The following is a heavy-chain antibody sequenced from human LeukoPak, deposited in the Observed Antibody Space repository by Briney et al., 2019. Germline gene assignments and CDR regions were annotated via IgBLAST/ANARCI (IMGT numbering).Heavy chain of an antibody. CDR2: IYHSGST. Sequence: SETLSLTCAVSGGSISSSNWWSWVRQPPGKGLEWIGEIYHSGSTNYNPSLKSRATISVDKSKNQFSLKLSSVTAADTAVYYCARVPIAVAGTCFDYWGQGTLVTVSS. CDR1: GGSISSSNW. CDR3: ARVPIAVAGTCFDY. V-gene: IGHV4-4*02. D-gene: IGHD6-19*01. J-gene: IGHJ4*02.